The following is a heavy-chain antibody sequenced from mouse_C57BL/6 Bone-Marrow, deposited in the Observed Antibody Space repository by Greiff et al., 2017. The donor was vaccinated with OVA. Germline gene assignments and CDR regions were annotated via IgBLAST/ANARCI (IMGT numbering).Heavy chain of an antibody. D-gene: IGHD2-9*01. CDR3: ARWAYDGYDWYAMDY. V-gene: IGHV1-4*01. CDR1: GYTFTSYT. Sequence: QVQLQQSGAELARPGASVKMSCKASGYTFTSYTMHWVKQRPGQGLEWIGYINPSSGYTKYNQKFKDKATLTADKSSSTAYMQLSSLTSEDSAVYYCARWAYDGYDWYAMDYWGQGTSVTVSS. CDR2: INPSSGYT. J-gene: IGHJ4*01.